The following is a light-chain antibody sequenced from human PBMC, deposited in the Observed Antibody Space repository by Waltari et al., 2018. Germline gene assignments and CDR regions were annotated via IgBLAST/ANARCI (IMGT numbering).Light chain of an antibody. CDR3: QKYFSTPIT. CDR1: QSVFYSSNNKNY. J-gene: IGKJ5*01. Sequence: DIVMTQSPVSLADSLGARATIKCKSSQSVFYSSNNKNYLAWYQQKPGQPPNLLMYWASTRGSGVPDRFSGSGSGTDFTLTISSLQAEDVAVYYCQKYFSTPITFGQGTRLEIK. V-gene: IGKV4-1*01. CDR2: WAS.